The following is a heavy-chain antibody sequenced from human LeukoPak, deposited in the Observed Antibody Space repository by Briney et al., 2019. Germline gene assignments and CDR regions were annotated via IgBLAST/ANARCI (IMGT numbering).Heavy chain of an antibody. D-gene: IGHD4-17*01. CDR1: GGTFSSYA. CDR3: AREGSDGDSYFDY. J-gene: IGHJ4*02. CDR2: IIPIFGTA. V-gene: IGHV1-69*06. Sequence: GASVKVSCKASGGTFSSYAISWVRQAPGQGLEWMGGIIPIFGTANYAQKFQGRVTITADKSTSTAYMELSSLRSEDTAVYYCAREGSDGDSYFDYWGQGTLVTVSS.